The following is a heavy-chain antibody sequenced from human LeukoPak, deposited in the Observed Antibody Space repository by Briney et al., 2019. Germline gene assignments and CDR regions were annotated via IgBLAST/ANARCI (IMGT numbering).Heavy chain of an antibody. Sequence: GASVKVSCKASGYTFTGYYMHWVRQAPGQGLEWMGWINPNSGGTNYAQKFQGRVTMARDTSISTAYMELSRLRSDDTAVYYCARGDRVTYYYDSSGYYTPFGDDYWGQGTLVTVSS. CDR2: INPNSGGT. CDR3: ARGDRVTYYYDSSGYYTPFGDDY. J-gene: IGHJ4*02. CDR1: GYTFTGYY. V-gene: IGHV1-2*02. D-gene: IGHD3-22*01.